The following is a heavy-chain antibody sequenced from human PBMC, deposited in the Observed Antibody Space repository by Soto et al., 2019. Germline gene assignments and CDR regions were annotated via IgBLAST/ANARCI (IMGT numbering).Heavy chain of an antibody. D-gene: IGHD3-3*02. CDR1: GYTFSTYG. J-gene: IGHJ6*02. CDR3: ALSPEDYYYGMHA. Sequence: QVQLVQSGAEVKKPGASVKVSCKASGYTFSTYGIHWVRQAPGQGLEWMGWISSYNGNTNYAQRLQGRLTMTTDTSTSTTYMELRSLRSDDTAVYYCALSPEDYYYGMHAWGQGTTVTVSS. CDR2: ISSYNGNT. V-gene: IGHV1-18*01.